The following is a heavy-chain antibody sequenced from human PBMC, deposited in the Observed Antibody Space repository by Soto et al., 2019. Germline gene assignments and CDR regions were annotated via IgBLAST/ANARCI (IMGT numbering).Heavy chain of an antibody. Sequence: QVQLVQSGAEVKRPGSSVKVSCKASGDTFTAFGFSWVRQAPGRGLEWMGVIIPIFSTTTYAQNFQERVTLTADESTSTLYMELRSPRSDHTATYLRARATLRPKAQKPHFYGMDDWGQATTITVSS. V-gene: IGHV1-69*01. CDR2: IIPIFSTT. CDR3: ARATLRPKAQKPHFYGMDD. CDR1: GDTFTAFG. J-gene: IGHJ6*02.